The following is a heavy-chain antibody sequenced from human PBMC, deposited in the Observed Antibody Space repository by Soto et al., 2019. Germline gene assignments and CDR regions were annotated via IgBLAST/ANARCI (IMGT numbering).Heavy chain of an antibody. CDR1: GGSISSYY. J-gene: IGHJ4*02. V-gene: IGHV4-59*01. Sequence: SETLSLTCTVSGGSISSYYWSWIRQPPGKGLEWIGYIYYSGSTNYNPSLKSRVTISVDTSKNQFSLKLSSVTAADTAVYYCAREREATVTGYYFDYWGQGTLVTVSS. D-gene: IGHD4-17*01. CDR2: IYYSGST. CDR3: AREREATVTGYYFDY.